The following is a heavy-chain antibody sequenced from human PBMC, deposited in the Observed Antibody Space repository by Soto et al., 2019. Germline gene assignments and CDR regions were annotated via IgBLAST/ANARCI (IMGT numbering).Heavy chain of an antibody. CDR3: ARDRLVVVAASGYYYGMDV. CDR2: IYYSGST. V-gene: IGHV4-59*01. J-gene: IGHJ6*02. Sequence: QVQLQESGPGLVKPSETLSLTCTVSGGSISSYYWSWIRQPPGKGLEWIGYIYYSGSTNYNPSLKRRVTISVDTSKNQFSLKLSSVTAADTAVYYCARDRLVVVAASGYYYGMDVWGQGTTVTVSS. CDR1: GGSISSYY. D-gene: IGHD2-15*01.